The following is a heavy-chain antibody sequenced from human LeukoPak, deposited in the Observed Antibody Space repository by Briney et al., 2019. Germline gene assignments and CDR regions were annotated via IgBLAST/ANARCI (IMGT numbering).Heavy chain of an antibody. Sequence: GGSLRLSCAASGFTFSSHAMSWVRQAPGKGLEWVASVNQDGGEKNYVDSVKGRFTISRDNAKNSLYLQMNSLRTEDTAVYYCASGRVTAVYWGQGTLVTVSS. D-gene: IGHD2-21*02. J-gene: IGHJ4*02. CDR2: VNQDGGEK. V-gene: IGHV3-7*03. CDR1: GFTFSSHA. CDR3: ASGRVTAVY.